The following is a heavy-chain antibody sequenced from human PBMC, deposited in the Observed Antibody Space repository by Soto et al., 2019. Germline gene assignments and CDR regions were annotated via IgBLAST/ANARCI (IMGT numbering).Heavy chain of an antibody. D-gene: IGHD2-21*02. V-gene: IGHV1-3*05. Sequence: QVQLVQYGAEEKKPGASVKVSCKASGYTFTSYAMHWVRQAPGQRLEWMRWINAGNGNTKYSQKFQGRVTITRDTSASTAYMELSSLRSEDTAVYYCARSIVVVTALDYWGPGTLVTVSS. CDR1: GYTFTSYA. CDR2: INAGNGNT. J-gene: IGHJ4*02. CDR3: ARSIVVVTALDY.